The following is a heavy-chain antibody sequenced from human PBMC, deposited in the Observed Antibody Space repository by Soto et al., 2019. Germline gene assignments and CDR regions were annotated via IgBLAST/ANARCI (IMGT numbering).Heavy chain of an antibody. V-gene: IGHV1-69*01. Sequence: QVQLVQSGAEVKKPGSSVKVSCKASGGTFSSYAISWVRQAPGQGLEWMGGIIPIFGTANYAQKFQGRVTITANESTSTAYMELSSLRSEDTAVYYCARAPTYYYDSSGYYYDYWGQGTLVTVSS. CDR3: ARAPTYYYDSSGYYYDY. CDR1: GGTFSSYA. D-gene: IGHD3-22*01. J-gene: IGHJ4*02. CDR2: IIPIFGTA.